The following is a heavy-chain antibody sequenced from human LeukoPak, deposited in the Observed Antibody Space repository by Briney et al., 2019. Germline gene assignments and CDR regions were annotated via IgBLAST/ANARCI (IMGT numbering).Heavy chain of an antibody. Sequence: GGSLRLSCAASGFTFDDYAMHWVRQAPGKGLEWVSGISWNSGSIGYADSVKGRFTISRDNAKNSLYLQMNSLRAEDTALYYCARRGEGPLYYYYGMDVWGQGTMVTVSS. CDR1: GFTFDDYA. J-gene: IGHJ6*02. V-gene: IGHV3-9*01. CDR2: ISWNSGSI. CDR3: ARRGEGPLYYYYGMDV. D-gene: IGHD3-16*01.